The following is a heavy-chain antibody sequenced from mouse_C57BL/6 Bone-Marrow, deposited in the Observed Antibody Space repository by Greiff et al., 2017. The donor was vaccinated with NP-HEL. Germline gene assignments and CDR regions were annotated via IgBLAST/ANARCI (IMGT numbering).Heavy chain of an antibody. CDR3: ARNYYSSSHFDY. CDR2: INPNNGGT. J-gene: IGHJ2*01. Sequence: VQLQQPGAELVKPGASVKISCKASGYTFTDYYMNWVKQSHGKSLEWIGDINPNNGGTSYNQKFKGKATLTVDKSSSTAYMELRSLTSEDSAVYYCARNYYSSSHFDYWGKGTTLTVSS. CDR1: GYTFTDYY. V-gene: IGHV1-26*01. D-gene: IGHD1-1*01.